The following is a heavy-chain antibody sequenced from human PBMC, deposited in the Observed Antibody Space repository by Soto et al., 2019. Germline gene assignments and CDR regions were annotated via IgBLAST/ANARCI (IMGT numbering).Heavy chain of an antibody. CDR3: ALEFSTYGDLDY. CDR1: GYTFTGYY. J-gene: IGHJ4*02. CDR2: INPNSGGT. V-gene: IGHV1-2*04. D-gene: IGHD4-17*01. Sequence: ASVNVSCKASGYTFTGYYMHWVRQAPGQGLEWMGWINPNSGGTNYAQKFQGWVTMTRDTSISTAYMELSRLRSDDTAVYYCALEFSTYGDLDYWGQGTLVTVSS.